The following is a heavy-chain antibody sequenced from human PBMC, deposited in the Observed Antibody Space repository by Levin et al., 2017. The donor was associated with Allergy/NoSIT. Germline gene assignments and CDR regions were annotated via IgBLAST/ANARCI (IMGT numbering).Heavy chain of an antibody. D-gene: IGHD2-2*01. CDR2: ISSTSSDI. Sequence: GGSLRLSCAASGFTFNGYTMSWVRQAPGKGLEWVSFISSTSSDIYYADSVKGRFTISRDNARNSLYLQMNSLRAEDTAVYYCASDLPAATSWGQGTLVTVAS. V-gene: IGHV3-21*01. CDR3: ASDLPAATS. J-gene: IGHJ4*02. CDR1: GFTFNGYT.